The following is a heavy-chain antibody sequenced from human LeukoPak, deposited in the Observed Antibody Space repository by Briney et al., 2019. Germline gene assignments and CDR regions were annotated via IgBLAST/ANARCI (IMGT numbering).Heavy chain of an antibody. V-gene: IGHV4-59*08. CDR2: IYYSGST. J-gene: IGHJ4*02. CDR1: GGSISSYY. Sequence: PSETLPLTCTISGGSISSYYWSWIRQPPGKGLEWIGYIYYSGSTNYNPSLKSRVTISVDTSKNQFSLKLSSVTAADTAVYYCARHNQANDYWGQGTLVTVSS. CDR3: ARHNQANDY.